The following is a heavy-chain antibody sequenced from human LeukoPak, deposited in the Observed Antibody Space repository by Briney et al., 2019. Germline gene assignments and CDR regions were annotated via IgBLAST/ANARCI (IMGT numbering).Heavy chain of an antibody. Sequence: GASVKVSCKASGYTFTSYGISWVRQAPGQGLEWMGWISAYNGNTNYAQKLQGRVTMTTDTSTSTAYMELRSLRSDDTALYYCARDLDSGSYFPYFDYWGQGTLVTVSS. V-gene: IGHV1-18*01. D-gene: IGHD1-26*01. CDR1: GYTFTSYG. CDR3: ARDLDSGSYFPYFDY. J-gene: IGHJ4*02. CDR2: ISAYNGNT.